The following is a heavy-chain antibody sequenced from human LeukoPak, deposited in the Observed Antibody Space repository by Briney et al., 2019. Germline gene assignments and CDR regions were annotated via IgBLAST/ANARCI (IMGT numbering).Heavy chain of an antibody. CDR2: IYTSGNT. D-gene: IGHD1-1*01. J-gene: IGHJ6*03. Sequence: SETPSLTCTVSGGSISNYYWSWIRQPPGKGLEWIGYIYTSGNTNYNPSLKSRVTISVDTSKDQFSLKLSSVTAADTAVYYCARQITNVRTHYMDVWGKGTTVTVSS. CDR1: GGSISNYY. CDR3: ARQITNVRTHYMDV. V-gene: IGHV4-4*09.